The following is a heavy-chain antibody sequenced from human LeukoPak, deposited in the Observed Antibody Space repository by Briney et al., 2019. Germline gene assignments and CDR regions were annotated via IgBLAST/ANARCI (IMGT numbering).Heavy chain of an antibody. D-gene: IGHD3-10*01. J-gene: IGHJ5*02. CDR2: INTNTGNP. Sequence: ASVKVSCKAPGYTFTSYAMNWVRQAPGQGLEWMGWINTNTGNPTYAQGFTGRFVFSLDTSVSTAYLQISSLKAEDTAVYYCASDVVRGVNWFDPWGQGTLVTVSS. CDR1: GYTFTSYA. CDR3: ASDVVRGVNWFDP. V-gene: IGHV7-4-1*02.